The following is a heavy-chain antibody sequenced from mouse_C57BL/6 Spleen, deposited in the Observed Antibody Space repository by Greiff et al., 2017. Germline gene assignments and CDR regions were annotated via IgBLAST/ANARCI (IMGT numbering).Heavy chain of an antibody. Sequence: VQLQQSGPELVKPGASVKISCKASGYAFSSSWMNWVKQRPGKGLEWIGRIYPGDGDTNYNGKFKGKATLTADKSSSTAYMQLSSLTSEDSAVYFCANNYDYDGVWFAYWGQGTLVTVSA. D-gene: IGHD2-4*01. CDR3: ANNYDYDGVWFAY. CDR2: IYPGDGDT. CDR1: GYAFSSSW. V-gene: IGHV1-82*01. J-gene: IGHJ3*01.